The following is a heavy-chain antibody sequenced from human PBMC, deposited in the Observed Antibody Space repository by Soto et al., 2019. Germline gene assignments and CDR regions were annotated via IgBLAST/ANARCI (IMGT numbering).Heavy chain of an antibody. Sequence: QVQLQESGPGLVKPSETLSLTCTVSGGSISSYYWSWIRQSPGKGLEWIGYTHDSGSTNYNPSLKRRVTMTLDTSKNQFSLKLSSVTAADTAVYYCARHSYCSSICWFDPWGQGTLVTVSS. CDR3: ARHSYCSSICWFDP. J-gene: IGHJ5*02. CDR2: THDSGST. V-gene: IGHV4-59*08. D-gene: IGHD2-2*01. CDR1: GGSISSYY.